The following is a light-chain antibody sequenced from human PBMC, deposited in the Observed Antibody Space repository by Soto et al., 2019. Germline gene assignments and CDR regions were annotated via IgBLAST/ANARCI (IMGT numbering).Light chain of an antibody. CDR2: LNSDGSH. V-gene: IGLV4-69*01. CDR3: QTWGTGIRV. J-gene: IGLJ1*01. CDR1: SGHSNYA. Sequence: LVLTQSPSASASLGASVKLTCTLSSGHSNYAIAWHQQQPEKGPRYLMKLNSDGSHRKGDGIPDRFSVSSSGAERYLTMSSLQSEDEADYYCQTWGTGIRVFGTGTKVTVL.